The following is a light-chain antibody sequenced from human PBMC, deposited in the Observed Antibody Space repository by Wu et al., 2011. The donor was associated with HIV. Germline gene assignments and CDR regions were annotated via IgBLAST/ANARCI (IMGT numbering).Light chain of an antibody. J-gene: IGKJ1*01. V-gene: IGKV3-20*01. CDR1: QTVSSRY. Sequence: EIVLTQSPATLSLSPGERATLSCRASQTVSSRYLAWYQQKPGQAPRLLIFGAASRAAGISDRFSGSGSMTDFTLTITRLEPEDSAVYYCQQYGSSPPWTFGQGTKLEIK. CDR3: QQYGSSPPWT. CDR2: GAA.